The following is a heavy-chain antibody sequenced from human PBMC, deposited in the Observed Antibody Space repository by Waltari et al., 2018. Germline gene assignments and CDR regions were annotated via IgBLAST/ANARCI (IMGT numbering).Heavy chain of an antibody. CDR2: INPGRANT. CDR1: GFSFYTYA. D-gene: IGHD3-10*01. V-gene: IGHV3-23*04. J-gene: IGHJ5*02. CDR3: AKADNKWELLWFDS. Sequence: EVQLVQSGGGLVQPGGSLSRYCEASGFSFYTYAMTWVRQAPGKGLEWVSTINPGRANTYYADSVRGRFTISRDNSKNTLYLQLNNLRAEDTATYYCAKADNKWELLWFDSWGQGNLVIVSS.